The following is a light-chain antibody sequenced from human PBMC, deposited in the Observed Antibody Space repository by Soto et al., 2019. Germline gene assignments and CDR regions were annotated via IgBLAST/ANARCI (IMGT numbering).Light chain of an antibody. CDR3: QQSYSTPRT. V-gene: IGKV1-39*01. Sequence: DIQMTQSPSSLSASVGDRVTITCRASQSISSYLNWYQQKPGKAPKLRIYAASSLQSGAPSRFRGSGSGTDLTLTISSLQPDDFATYYCQQSYSTPRTFGPGTKVDIK. CDR2: AAS. CDR1: QSISSY. J-gene: IGKJ3*01.